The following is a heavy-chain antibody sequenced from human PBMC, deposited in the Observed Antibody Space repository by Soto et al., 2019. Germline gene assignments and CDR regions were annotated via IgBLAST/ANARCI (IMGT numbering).Heavy chain of an antibody. CDR2: LSNAGGSI. CDR1: GFTFSNYA. Sequence: EVQLLESGGGLIQPGGSLRLSCAASGFTFSNYAMTWVRQAPGKGLEWVSTLSNAGGSIYYADSVKGRFTISRDNSKNTLYLQMNSLRADDTAVYYCARDPLSYGDYAQTYWYFDLWGRGTRVTVSS. D-gene: IGHD4-17*01. J-gene: IGHJ2*01. CDR3: ARDPLSYGDYAQTYWYFDL. V-gene: IGHV3-23*01.